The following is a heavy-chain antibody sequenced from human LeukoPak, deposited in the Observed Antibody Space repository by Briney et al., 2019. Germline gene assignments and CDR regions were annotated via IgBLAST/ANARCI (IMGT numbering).Heavy chain of an antibody. Sequence: SETLSLTCTVSGASISSGGYYWSWIRQHPGKGLEWIGYIYYSGGTYYNPSLKSRLTISIDTSKNQFSLKLSSVTAADTAVYYCARGYYDSCGYYGTNYFDYWGQGTLVTVSS. CDR3: ARGYYDSCGYYGTNYFDY. J-gene: IGHJ4*02. CDR1: GASISSGGYY. CDR2: IYYSGGT. V-gene: IGHV4-31*03. D-gene: IGHD3-22*01.